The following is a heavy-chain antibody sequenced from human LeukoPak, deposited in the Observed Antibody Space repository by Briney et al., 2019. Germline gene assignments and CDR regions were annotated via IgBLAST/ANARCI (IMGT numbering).Heavy chain of an antibody. J-gene: IGHJ5*02. Sequence: GGSLRLSCAASGFTSFSYSMTWVRQAPGKGLEWVSSISSSSSNIYYADSVKGRFTISRDNAKNSLYLQMNSLRAEDTAVYYCAKDKLRSFDPWGQGTLVTVSS. CDR2: ISSSSSNI. CDR3: AKDKLRSFDP. V-gene: IGHV3-21*04. CDR1: GFTSFSYS.